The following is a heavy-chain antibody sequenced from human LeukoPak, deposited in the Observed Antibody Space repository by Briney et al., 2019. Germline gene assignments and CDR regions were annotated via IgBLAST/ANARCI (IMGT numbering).Heavy chain of an antibody. J-gene: IGHJ4*02. CDR2: INDHGDTT. Sequence: PGGSPRLSCSASGFTFSFCAMHWVRQAPGMGLEYVSGINDHGDTTHYGDSVRGRVTISRDDSKNTVHLQMSSLRAEDTAVYYCVKDLSGWYSFDYWGQGTLVTVSS. CDR3: VKDLSGWYSFDY. V-gene: IGHV3-64D*09. CDR1: GFTFSFCA. D-gene: IGHD6-19*01.